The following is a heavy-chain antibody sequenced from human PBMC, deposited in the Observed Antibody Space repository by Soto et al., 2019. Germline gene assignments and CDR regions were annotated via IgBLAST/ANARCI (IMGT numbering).Heavy chain of an antibody. CDR2: TYHRGST. CDR1: GVSISSYF. D-gene: IGHD6-25*01. J-gene: IGHJ4*02. CDR3: ARIGGYHGPLDY. Sequence: SETLSLTCSVSGVSISSYFWSWIRQAPGRGLEWIGYTYHRGSTNYSPSLRSRVAISLDTSENQFSLKVNSVTAADTAVYYCARIGGYHGPLDYWGQGTPVTVS. V-gene: IGHV4-59*01.